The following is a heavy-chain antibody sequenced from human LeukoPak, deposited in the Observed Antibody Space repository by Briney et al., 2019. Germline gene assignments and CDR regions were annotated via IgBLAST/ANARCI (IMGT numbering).Heavy chain of an antibody. V-gene: IGHV3-30*04. D-gene: IGHD3-9*01. CDR2: ISYDGSNK. CDR1: GFTLSSYA. J-gene: IGHJ6*04. Sequence: PGGSLRLSCAASGFTLSSYAMHWVRQAPGKVLEWVAVISYDGSNKYYADSVKGRFTISRDNSKNTLYLQMNSLRAEDTAVYYCARDLDDILTGAYYYYYGMDVWGKGTTVTVSS. CDR3: ARDLDDILTGAYYYYYGMDV.